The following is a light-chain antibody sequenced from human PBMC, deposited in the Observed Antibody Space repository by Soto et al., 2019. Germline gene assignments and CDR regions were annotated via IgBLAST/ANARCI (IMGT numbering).Light chain of an antibody. CDR3: GTWDSSLSAVV. CDR2: DDD. Sequence: QSVLTQPPSVSAAPGQKVSISCSGSSSNIGNNFVSWYQHLPGTAPKLLIYDDDKRPSGIPDRLSGSRSGSSATLAITGLQTGDEADYYCGTWDSSLSAVVFGGGTKLTVL. J-gene: IGLJ2*01. CDR1: SSNIGNNF. V-gene: IGLV1-51*01.